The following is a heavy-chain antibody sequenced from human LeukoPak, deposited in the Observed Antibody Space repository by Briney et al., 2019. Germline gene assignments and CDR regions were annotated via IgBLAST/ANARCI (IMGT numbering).Heavy chain of an antibody. J-gene: IGHJ4*02. CDR3: AKDPYSGSFFDY. V-gene: IGHV3-23*01. D-gene: IGHD1-26*01. CDR2: ISDSGGST. Sequence: PGGSLRLSCAACGFIFSSYAMNWVRQAPGKGLEWVSGISDSGGSTYYGDSVKGRFTISRDNSKNTVYLQMNSLRGEDTAVYYCAKDPYSGSFFDYWGQGTLVTVSS. CDR1: GFIFSSYA.